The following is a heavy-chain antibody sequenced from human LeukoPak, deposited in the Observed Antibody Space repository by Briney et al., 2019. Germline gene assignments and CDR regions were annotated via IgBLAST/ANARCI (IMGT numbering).Heavy chain of an antibody. J-gene: IGHJ4*02. V-gene: IGHV4-4*07. D-gene: IGHD3-10*01. Sequence: PSETLSLTCTVSGGSFTTYYWSWIRQPAGRGLEWIGHIDSSGTTNYNPSLKSRVTMSTDPSKNQFSLKLSSVTAAGTAIYYCARDAKYYYGSRTFFFYEHWGQGTLLTVSS. CDR1: GGSFTTYY. CDR2: IDSSGTT. CDR3: ARDAKYYYGSRTFFFYEH.